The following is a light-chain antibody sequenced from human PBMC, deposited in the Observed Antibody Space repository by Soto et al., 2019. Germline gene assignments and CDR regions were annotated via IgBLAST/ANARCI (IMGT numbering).Light chain of an antibody. V-gene: IGKV1-39*01. CDR3: QESYTTYAVT. CDR2: ATS. J-gene: IGKJ4*01. Sequence: DIQMTQSPSSLSASLGDRVTLTCRASENIDNYLNWYQQKQGEAPKLLIYATSTLQSGVPSRFSGSGSGTEFTLTTSSLQAEDFATYFCQESYTTYAVTFGGGTKVDIK. CDR1: ENIDNY.